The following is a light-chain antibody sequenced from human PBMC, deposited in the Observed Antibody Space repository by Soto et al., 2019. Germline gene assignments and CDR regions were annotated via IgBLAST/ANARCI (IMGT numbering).Light chain of an antibody. CDR2: EGT. J-gene: IGLJ2*01. CDR1: SSDVASYDL. Sequence: QSVLTQPASVSGSPGQSITISCTGSSSDVASYDLVSWYQQHPGKTPKLMIYEGTKRPSGVSDRFSGSNSGNTASLTISGLQAEDEADYYCCSYVGSSSPAIFGGGTTLPVL. V-gene: IGLV2-23*01. CDR3: CSYVGSSSPAI.